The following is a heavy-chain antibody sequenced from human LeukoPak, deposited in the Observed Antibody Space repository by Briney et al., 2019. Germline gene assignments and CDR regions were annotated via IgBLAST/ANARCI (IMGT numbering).Heavy chain of an antibody. D-gene: IGHD1-7*01. CDR2: IYYSGST. J-gene: IGHJ4*02. V-gene: IGHV4-59*01. CDR1: GGSISSYY. CDR3: ARGAWNYVDFDY. Sequence: SETLSLTCTVSGGSISSYYWSWIRQPPGQGLEWIGYIYYSGSTNYNPSLKSRVTISVDTSKNQFALKLSSVTATETTVYCCARGAWNYVDFDYWGQGTLVTVSS.